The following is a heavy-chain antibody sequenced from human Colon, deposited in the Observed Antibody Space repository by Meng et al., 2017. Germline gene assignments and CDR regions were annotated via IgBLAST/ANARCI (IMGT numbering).Heavy chain of an antibody. CDR2: IYYTGNT. V-gene: IGHV4-61*03. D-gene: IGHD4-17*01. J-gene: IGHJ5*02. Sequence: QGQQRESGPCLVRPSETRYLTCLSSGASVSSASHYWSWIRQSPGKGLEWIGYIYYTGNTNYNPSLASRVSMSLDTSKNHFSLHLTSVTAADTAIYYCARVNGDFDEAWFDPWGQGTLVTVSS. CDR1: GASVSSASHY. CDR3: ARVNGDFDEAWFDP.